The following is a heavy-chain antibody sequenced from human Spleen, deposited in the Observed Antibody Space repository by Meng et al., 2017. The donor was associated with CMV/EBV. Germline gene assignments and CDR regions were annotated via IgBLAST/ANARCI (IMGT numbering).Heavy chain of an antibody. Sequence: LSWAASGFTFSSYSMNWVRQAPGKGLEWVSSISSSSSYIYYADSVKGRFTISRDNAKNSLYLQMNSLRAEDTAVYYCASTATGTGVDPWGQGTLVTVSS. J-gene: IGHJ5*02. CDR2: ISSSSSYI. V-gene: IGHV3-21*01. CDR3: ASTATGTGVDP. D-gene: IGHD1-1*01. CDR1: GFTFSSYS.